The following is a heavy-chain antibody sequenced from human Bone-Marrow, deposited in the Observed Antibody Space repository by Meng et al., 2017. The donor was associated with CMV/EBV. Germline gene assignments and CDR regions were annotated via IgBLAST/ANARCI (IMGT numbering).Heavy chain of an antibody. V-gene: IGHV3-74*01. CDR2: INSDGSST. D-gene: IGHD3-3*01. CDR1: GFTFSSYW. Sequence: LSLTCAASGFTFSSYWMHWVRQAPGKGLVWVSRINSDGSSTSYADSVKGRFTISRDNAKNTLYLQMNSLRAEDTAVYYCAREYYDFWSGPLDYYYYGMDVWGQGTTVTVSS. J-gene: IGHJ6*02. CDR3: AREYYDFWSGPLDYYYYGMDV.